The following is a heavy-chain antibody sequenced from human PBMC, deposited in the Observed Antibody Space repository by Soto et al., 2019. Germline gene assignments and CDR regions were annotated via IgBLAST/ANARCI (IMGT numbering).Heavy chain of an antibody. Sequence: GASVEVSCKASGYTFTSYAMHWVRQAPGQRLEWMGWINAGNGNTKYSQKFQGRVTITRDTSASTAYMELSSLRSEDTAVYYCARYQQLVRGAFDIWGQGTMVTVSS. D-gene: IGHD6-13*01. J-gene: IGHJ3*02. V-gene: IGHV1-3*01. CDR1: GYTFTSYA. CDR2: INAGNGNT. CDR3: ARYQQLVRGAFDI.